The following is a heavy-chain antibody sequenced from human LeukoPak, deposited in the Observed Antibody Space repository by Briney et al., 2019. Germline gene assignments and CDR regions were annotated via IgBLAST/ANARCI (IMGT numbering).Heavy chain of an antibody. CDR2: ISDSSSYI. V-gene: IGHV3-21*01. J-gene: IGHJ6*02. Sequence: GGSLRLSCAASGFTFSSYRMNWVRQAPGKGLEWVSSISDSSSYIYHADSVKGRFTISRDNAKNSVYLQMNSLRTEDTATYYCTKGENGMDVWGQGTTVTVSS. D-gene: IGHD1-26*01. CDR3: TKGENGMDV. CDR1: GFTFSSYR.